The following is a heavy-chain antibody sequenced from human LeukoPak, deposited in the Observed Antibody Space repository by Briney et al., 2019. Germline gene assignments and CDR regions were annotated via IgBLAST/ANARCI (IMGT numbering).Heavy chain of an antibody. CDR1: GFTVSSNY. Sequence: PGGSLRLSCAASGFTVSSNYMSWVRQAPGKGLEWVSVIYSGGSTYYADSVKGRFTISRDNSKNTLYLQMNSLRAEDTAVYYCARGYYDSSAYYPTYFDYWGQGTLVTVPS. CDR2: IYSGGST. V-gene: IGHV3-53*01. J-gene: IGHJ4*02. D-gene: IGHD3-22*01. CDR3: ARGYYDSSAYYPTYFDY.